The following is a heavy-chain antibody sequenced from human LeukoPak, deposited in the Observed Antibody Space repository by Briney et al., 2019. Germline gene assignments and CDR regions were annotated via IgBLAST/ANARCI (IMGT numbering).Heavy chain of an antibody. V-gene: IGHV3-30*18. Sequence: GGSLRLSCAASGFTFSSYGMHWVRQAPGKGLEWVAVMSYDGNNKYYADSVKGRFTISRDNSKNTLYLQMNSLRAEDTAVYYCAKDRGGWGQGTLVTVSS. D-gene: IGHD3-16*01. J-gene: IGHJ4*02. CDR3: AKDRGG. CDR2: MSYDGNNK. CDR1: GFTFSSYG.